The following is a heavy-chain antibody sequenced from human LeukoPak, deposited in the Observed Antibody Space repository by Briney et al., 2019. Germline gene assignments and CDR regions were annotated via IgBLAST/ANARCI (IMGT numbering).Heavy chain of an antibody. CDR2: IYYSGST. V-gene: IGHV4-39*01. CDR3: ARRPWDSSSEKSGAFDI. D-gene: IGHD6-13*01. Sequence: SETLSLTCTVSGGSISSSSYYWGWIRQPPGKGLEWIGSIYYSGSTYYNPSLKSRVTISVDTSKNQFSLKLSSVTAADTAVYYCARRPWDSSSEKSGAFDIWGQGTMVTVSS. J-gene: IGHJ3*02. CDR1: GGSISSSSYY.